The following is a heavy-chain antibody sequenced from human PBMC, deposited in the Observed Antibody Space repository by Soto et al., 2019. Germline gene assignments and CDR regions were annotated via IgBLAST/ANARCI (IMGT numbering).Heavy chain of an antibody. V-gene: IGHV3-23*01. Sequence: EVQLLESGGGLVQPGGSLRLSCAASGFTFSSYAMSWVRQAPGKGLEWVSAISGSGGSTYYADSVKGRFTISRDNSKNTLYLQMNSRRAEDTAVYYCAKDRLAVAGTPYHYYYGMDVWGQGTTVTVSS. D-gene: IGHD6-19*01. J-gene: IGHJ6*02. CDR1: GFTFSSYA. CDR2: ISGSGGST. CDR3: AKDRLAVAGTPYHYYYGMDV.